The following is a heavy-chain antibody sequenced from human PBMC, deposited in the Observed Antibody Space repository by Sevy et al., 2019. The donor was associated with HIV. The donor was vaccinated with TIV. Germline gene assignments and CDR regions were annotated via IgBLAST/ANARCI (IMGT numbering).Heavy chain of an antibody. J-gene: IGHJ5*01. D-gene: IGHD6-13*01. CDR2: INPGRGGK. CDR1: GYTFTYYY. V-gene: IGHV1-2*02. CDR3: ARQLDNWFDP. Sequence: ASVKVSCETSGYTFTYYYIHWVRQAPGQGREWMGWINPGRGGKQYAQKFQGRVCVTSETSRRTSYMELGRLGSDDTALYYCARQLDNWFDPWGQGTPVTVSS.